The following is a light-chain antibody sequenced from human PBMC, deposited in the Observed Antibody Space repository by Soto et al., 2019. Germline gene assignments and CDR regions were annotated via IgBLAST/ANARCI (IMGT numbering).Light chain of an antibody. V-gene: IGKV3-15*01. CDR2: GAS. J-gene: IGKJ1*01. CDR3: QQYNNWPMWT. CDR1: QTVSSN. Sequence: THSADTLSWSPGERATLSCRASQTVSSNYLAWCQQRPGQAPRLFIYGASTRATGIPARFSGSGSGTEFTLTINSLQSEDFAVYYCQQYNNWPMWTFGQGTKVDIK.